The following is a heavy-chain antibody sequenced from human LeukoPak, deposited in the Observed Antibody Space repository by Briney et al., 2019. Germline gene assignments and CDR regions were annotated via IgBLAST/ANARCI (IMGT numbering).Heavy chain of an antibody. CDR3: ARSSLIVVGDFDY. D-gene: IGHD3-22*01. CDR2: IKPNSGGT. Sequence: ASVKVSCKASGHTFTGYYIHWVRQSPGQGLECMGWIKPNSGGTNYAEKLEGRVTMTRDTSISTAYIELSRLRSNDTAVYYFARSSLIVVGDFDYWGQGTLVTVSS. J-gene: IGHJ4*02. CDR1: GHTFTGYY. V-gene: IGHV1-2*02.